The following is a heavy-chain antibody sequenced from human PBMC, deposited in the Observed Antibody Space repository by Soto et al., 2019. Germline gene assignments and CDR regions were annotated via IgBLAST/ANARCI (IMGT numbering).Heavy chain of an antibody. V-gene: IGHV1-18*04. CDR2: ISAYNGNT. J-gene: IGHJ4*02. CDR1: GYTFTSYG. CDR3: ARDYDSSGHFDY. Sequence: ASVKVCCKASGYTFTSYGISWLRQAPGQGLEWMGWISAYNGNTNYAQKLQGRVTMTTDTSTSTAYMELRSLRSDDTAVYYCARDYDSSGHFDYWAQGTLVTVSS. D-gene: IGHD3-22*01.